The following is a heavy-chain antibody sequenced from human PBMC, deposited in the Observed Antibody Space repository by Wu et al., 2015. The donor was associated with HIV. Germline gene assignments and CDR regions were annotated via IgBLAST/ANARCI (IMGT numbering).Heavy chain of an antibody. D-gene: IGHD1-26*01. CDR1: GYTFTSYG. CDR2: ISTYNGNT. CDR3: ARDPVGTAEYFPY. Sequence: QVLLVQSAAEVKKPGASVKVSCKASGYTFTSYGVSWVRQAPGQGLEYMGWISTYNGNTNYAQKFQGRVTMTTDTSTRTAYMELRSLRSDDTAVYYCARDPVGTAEYFPYWGQGTWSPSPQ. V-gene: IGHV1-18*01. J-gene: IGHJ1*01.